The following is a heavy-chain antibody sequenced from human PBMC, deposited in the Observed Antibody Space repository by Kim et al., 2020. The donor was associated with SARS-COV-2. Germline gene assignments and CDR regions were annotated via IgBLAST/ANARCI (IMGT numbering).Heavy chain of an antibody. J-gene: IGHJ6*02. CDR3: ARDGRGAFWSGYSYYYYYYGMDV. D-gene: IGHD3-3*01. CDR2: ISSSSSNI. V-gene: IGHV3-21*01. CDR1: GFTFSSYS. Sequence: GGSLRLSCAASGFTFSSYSMNWVRKAPGKGLEWVSSISSSSSNIYYADSVKGRFTISRDNAKNSLYLQMNSLRAEDTAVYYCARDGRGAFWSGYSYYYYYYGMDVWGQGTTVTVSS.